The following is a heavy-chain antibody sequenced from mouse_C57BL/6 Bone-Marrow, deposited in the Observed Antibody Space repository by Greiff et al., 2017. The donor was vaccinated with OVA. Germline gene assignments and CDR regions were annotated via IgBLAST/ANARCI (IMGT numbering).Heavy chain of an antibody. Sequence: QVQLKESGPELVKPGASVKISCKASGYTFTDYYINWVKQRPGQGLEWIGWIFPGSGSTYYNEKFKGKATLTVDKSSSTAYMLLSSLTSEDSAVYFCARPTAQATLDWFAYWGQGTLVTVSA. CDR2: IFPGSGST. V-gene: IGHV1-75*01. CDR1: GYTFTDYY. D-gene: IGHD3-2*02. CDR3: ARPTAQATLDWFAY. J-gene: IGHJ3*01.